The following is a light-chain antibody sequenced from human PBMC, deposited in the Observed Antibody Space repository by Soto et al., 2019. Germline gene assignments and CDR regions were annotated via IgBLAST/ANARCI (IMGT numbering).Light chain of an antibody. V-gene: IGKV3-20*01. Sequence: IVLTQSPGTLSLSPGESATLSCRASQSISSSYLAWYQQKPGQAPRLLIYGASTRATGVPPRFSGSGSGTDFTLTIDRLEPEDFAVYYCHQYYSSPTTFGGGTKVDIK. CDR1: QSISSSY. CDR3: HQYYSSPTT. CDR2: GAS. J-gene: IGKJ4*01.